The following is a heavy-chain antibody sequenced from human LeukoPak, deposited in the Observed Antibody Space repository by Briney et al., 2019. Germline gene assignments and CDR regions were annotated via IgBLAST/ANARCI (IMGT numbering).Heavy chain of an antibody. CDR1: GGSFSGYY. Sequence: SETLSLTCAVYGGSFSGYYWSWIRQPPGKGLEWIGEINHSGSTNYNPSLKSRVTISVDTSKNQFSLKLSSVTAADTAVYYCARDLEIGDGEGAFDIWGQGTMVTVSS. CDR3: ARDLEIGDGEGAFDI. CDR2: INHSGST. V-gene: IGHV4-34*01. D-gene: IGHD4-17*01. J-gene: IGHJ3*02.